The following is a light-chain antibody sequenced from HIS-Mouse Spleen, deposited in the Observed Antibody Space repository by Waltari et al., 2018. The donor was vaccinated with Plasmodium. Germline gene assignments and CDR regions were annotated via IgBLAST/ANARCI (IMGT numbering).Light chain of an antibody. J-gene: IGKJ4*01. CDR1: QGISSY. CDR2: ASY. V-gene: IGKV1-8*01. Sequence: AIRMTQSPSSFSASTGDRVTITCRASQGISSYLAWYQQKPGKAPKLLVYASYTLQSGVPSRFSGSGSGTDFTLTISCLQSEDFATYYCQQYYSYPLTFGGGTKVEIK. CDR3: QQYYSYPLT.